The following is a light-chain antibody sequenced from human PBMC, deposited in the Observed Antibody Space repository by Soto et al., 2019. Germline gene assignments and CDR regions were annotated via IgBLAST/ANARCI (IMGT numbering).Light chain of an antibody. V-gene: IGKV3-20*01. CDR3: QQYGSSPRT. CDR2: GAS. CDR1: QSASSSY. J-gene: IGKJ2*01. Sequence: EIVLTQSPGTLSLSPGERATLSCRASQSASSSYLAWYQQKPGQAPRLLIYGASSRATGIPDRFSGSGSGTDFTLTISRLEPEDFAGYYCQQYGSSPRTFGQGTKLEIK.